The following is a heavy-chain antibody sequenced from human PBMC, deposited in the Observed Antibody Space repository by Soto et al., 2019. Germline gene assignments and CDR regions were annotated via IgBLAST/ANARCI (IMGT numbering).Heavy chain of an antibody. CDR2: IYSNGDT. J-gene: IGHJ4*02. Sequence: EVQLVETGGGLIQPGGSLXLSCAASGFXVXSNYMTWVRQSPGKGLEWVSLIYSNGDTDYADSVKGRFSISRDNFKNTLYLQMNNLRAEDTAVYHCARKSDSSPVPEADGVWGRGTLVTVSS. CDR3: ARKSDSSPVPEADGV. CDR1: GFXVXSNY. V-gene: IGHV3-53*02. D-gene: IGHD2-8*01.